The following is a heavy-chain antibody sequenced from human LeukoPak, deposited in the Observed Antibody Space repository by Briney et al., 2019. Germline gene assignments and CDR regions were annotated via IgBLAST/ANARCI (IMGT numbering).Heavy chain of an antibody. J-gene: IGHJ4*02. CDR1: GFTFSSYA. CDR2: ISGSGGST. CDR3: AKDAAGWPDY. D-gene: IGHD6-19*01. V-gene: IGHV3-23*01. Sequence: GRSLRLSCAASGFTFSSYAMSGVRQAPGKGLEWVSAISGSGGSTYYADSVKGRFTISRDNSKNTLYLQMNSLRAEDTGVYYCAKDAAGWPDYWGQGALVTVSS.